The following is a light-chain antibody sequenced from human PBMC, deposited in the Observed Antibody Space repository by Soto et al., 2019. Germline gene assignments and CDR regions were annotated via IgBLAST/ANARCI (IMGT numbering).Light chain of an antibody. CDR1: SGHSSYI. CDR3: ETWVSNTYV. CDR2: LEGSGSY. V-gene: IGLV4-60*02. Sequence: QPVLTQSSSASASLGSSVKLTYTLSSGHSSYIIAWHQQQPGKAPRYLMKLEGSGSYNTGSGVPDRFSGSSSGADRYLTISNLQFEDEADYYCETWVSNTYVFGTGTKLTVL. J-gene: IGLJ1*01.